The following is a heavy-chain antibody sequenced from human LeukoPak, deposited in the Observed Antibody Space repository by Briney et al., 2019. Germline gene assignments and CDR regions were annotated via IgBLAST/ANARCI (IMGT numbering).Heavy chain of an antibody. CDR3: ARGDLTVASFFDS. Sequence: GGSLRLSCAASRFTFSSYAMHWVRQAPGKGLEWVAVISYDGSTKSYADSVKGRFTFSRDNSENTLYLQMNSLRAEDTAVYYCARGDLTVASFFDSWGQGTLVTVSS. V-gene: IGHV3-30*04. D-gene: IGHD4-23*01. CDR1: RFTFSSYA. CDR2: ISYDGSTK. J-gene: IGHJ4*02.